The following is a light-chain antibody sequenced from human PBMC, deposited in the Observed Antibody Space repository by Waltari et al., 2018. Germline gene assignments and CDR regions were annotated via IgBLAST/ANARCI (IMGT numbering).Light chain of an antibody. CDR1: QSVRSR. CDR3: QQYNDWPLT. J-gene: IGKJ4*01. Sequence: EKVMMQSPATLSVSPGEGATLSCRASQSVRSRLAWYQQKPGQTPRLLIYGASTRATGIPDRFSGSGSETEFTLTISSLQSEDFAVYYCQQYNDWPLTFGGGTKVEIK. V-gene: IGKV3D-15*01. CDR2: GAS.